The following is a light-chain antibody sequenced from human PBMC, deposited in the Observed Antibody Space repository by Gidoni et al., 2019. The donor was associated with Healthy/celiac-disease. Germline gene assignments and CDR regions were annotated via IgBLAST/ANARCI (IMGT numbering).Light chain of an antibody. J-gene: IGLJ1*01. CDR1: SSDVGGYNY. CDR3: CSYAGSYPYV. V-gene: IGLV2-11*01. CDR2: DVS. Sequence: QSALTQPRSVSGSPGQSVRISCTGTSSDVGGYNYVSWYQQHPGKAPKLMIYDVSKRPSGVPDRFSGSKSGNTASLTISGLQAEDEADYYCCSYAGSYPYVFGTGTKVTVL.